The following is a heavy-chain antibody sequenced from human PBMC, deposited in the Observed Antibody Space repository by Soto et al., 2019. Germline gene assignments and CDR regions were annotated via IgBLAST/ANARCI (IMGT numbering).Heavy chain of an antibody. Sequence: QVQLVQSGAEVKKPGSSVKVSCKASGGTFSSYAISWVRQAPGQGLEWMGGIIPIFGTANYAQKFQGRVTITAXXSXSXXYMELSSLRSEDTAVYYCARGYSYGPNYYYYGMDVWGQGTTVTVSS. CDR2: IIPIFGTA. CDR1: GGTFSSYA. D-gene: IGHD5-18*01. V-gene: IGHV1-69*12. CDR3: ARGYSYGPNYYYYGMDV. J-gene: IGHJ6*02.